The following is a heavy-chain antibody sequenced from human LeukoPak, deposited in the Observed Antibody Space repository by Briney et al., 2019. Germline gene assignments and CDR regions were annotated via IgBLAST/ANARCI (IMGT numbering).Heavy chain of an antibody. V-gene: IGHV3-23*01. Sequence: PGGSLRLSCAASGFTFSSYAMGWVRQAPGKGLEWVSAISVSGAGTYYADSVKGRFTISRDNSKNTLYLQMNSLRAEDTAVYYCAKTGASSGYYPQWNYYGMDVWGQGTTVTVSS. CDR3: AKTGASSGYYPQWNYYGMDV. D-gene: IGHD3-22*01. CDR2: ISVSGAGT. J-gene: IGHJ6*02. CDR1: GFTFSSYA.